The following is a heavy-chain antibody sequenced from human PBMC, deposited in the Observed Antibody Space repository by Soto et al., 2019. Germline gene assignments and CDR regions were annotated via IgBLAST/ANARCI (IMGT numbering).Heavy chain of an antibody. V-gene: IGHV3-33*01. Sequence: QVQLVESGGGVVQPGRSLRLSCAASGFTFSSYGMHWVRQAPGKGLEWVAVIWYDGSNKYYADSVKGRFTISRDNSKSTLYLQMNSLRAEDTAVYYCARGYYGSGSSSLLYYYYYMDVWGKGTTVTVSS. J-gene: IGHJ6*03. D-gene: IGHD3-10*01. CDR2: IWYDGSNK. CDR3: ARGYYGSGSSSLLYYYYYMDV. CDR1: GFTFSSYG.